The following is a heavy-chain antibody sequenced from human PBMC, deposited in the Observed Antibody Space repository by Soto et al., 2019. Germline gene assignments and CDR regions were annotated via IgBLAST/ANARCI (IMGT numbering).Heavy chain of an antibody. D-gene: IGHD2-2*01. CDR1: GGTFSSYA. Sequence: SVKVSCKASGGTFSSYAISWVRQAPGQGLEWMGGIIPIFGTANYAQKFQGRVTITADESTSTAYMELSSLRSEDTAVYYCARLQEYCSSTSCYPWFDPWGQGTLVTVSS. J-gene: IGHJ5*02. V-gene: IGHV1-69*13. CDR2: IIPIFGTA. CDR3: ARLQEYCSSTSCYPWFDP.